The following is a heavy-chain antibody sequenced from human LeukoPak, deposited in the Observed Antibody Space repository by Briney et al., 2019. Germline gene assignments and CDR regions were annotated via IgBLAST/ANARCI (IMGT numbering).Heavy chain of an antibody. D-gene: IGHD1-20*01. J-gene: IGHJ5*02. V-gene: IGHV1-2*02. CDR2: INPNSGGT. Sequence: ASVKVSCKASGYTFTGYYMHWVRQAPGQGLEWMGWINPNSGGTNYAQKFQGRVTMTRDTSISTAYMELSRLRADDTAVYYCAREKHNWNGVYRENWFDPWGQGTLVTVSS. CDR3: AREKHNWNGVYRENWFDP. CDR1: GYTFTGYY.